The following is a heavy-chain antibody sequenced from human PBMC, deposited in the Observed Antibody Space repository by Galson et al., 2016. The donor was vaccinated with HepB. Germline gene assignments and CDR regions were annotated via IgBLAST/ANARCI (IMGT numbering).Heavy chain of an antibody. CDR3: ARGYTSGWYGVLDY. CDR2: IIPILDIA. D-gene: IGHD6-19*01. Sequence: SVKVSCKASGGTFSSYAISWVRQAPGQGLEWMGRIIPILDIANYAQKFQGRVTITADKSTSTAYMELRSLRSEDTALYYCARGYTSGWYGVLDYWGQGTLVTGSS. V-gene: IGHV1-69*04. CDR1: GGTFSSYA. J-gene: IGHJ4*02.